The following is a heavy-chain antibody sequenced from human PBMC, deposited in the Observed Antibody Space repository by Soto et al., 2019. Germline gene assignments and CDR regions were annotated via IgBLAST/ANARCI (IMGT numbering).Heavy chain of an antibody. V-gene: IGHV4-39*01. CDR2: IYYSGST. Sequence: QLQLQESGPGLVKPSETLSLTCTVSGGSISSSSYYWGWIRQPPGKGLEWIGRIYYSGSTYYNPSLKRRVTISVDTSRNQFSLKLSSVTASDTAVYYCARYSPELWFGELSWFDPWGQGTLVTVSS. CDR3: ARYSPELWFGELSWFDP. J-gene: IGHJ5*02. CDR1: GGSISSSSYY. D-gene: IGHD3-10*01.